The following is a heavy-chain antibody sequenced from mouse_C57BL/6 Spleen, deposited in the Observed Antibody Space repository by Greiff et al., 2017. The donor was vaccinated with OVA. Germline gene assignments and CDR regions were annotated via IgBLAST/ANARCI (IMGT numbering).Heavy chain of an antibody. CDR1: GYTFTSSW. V-gene: IGHV1-55*01. J-gene: IGHJ1*03. Sequence: QVQLQQPGAELVKPGASVKMSCKASGYTFTSSWITWVKQRPGQGLEWIGDIYPGSGSTNYNEKFKSKATLTVDTSSSTAYMQLSSLTSEDSAVYYCARPYYSNWYFDVWGTGTTVTVSS. CDR2: IYPGSGST. CDR3: ARPYYSNWYFDV. D-gene: IGHD2-5*01.